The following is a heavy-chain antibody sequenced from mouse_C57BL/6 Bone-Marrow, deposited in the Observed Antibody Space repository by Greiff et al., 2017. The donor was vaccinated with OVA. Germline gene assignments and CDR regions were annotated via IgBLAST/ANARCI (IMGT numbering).Heavy chain of an antibody. V-gene: IGHV1-69*01. CDR2: IDPSDSYT. CDR1: GYTFTSYW. D-gene: IGHD1-2*01. J-gene: IGHJ2*01. CDR3: ARGYGKTSYFDY. Sequence: VQLQQPGAELVMPGASVKLSCKASGYTFTSYWMHWVKQRPGQGLEWIGEIDPSDSYTNYNQKFKGKSTLTVDKSSSTAYMQLSSLTSEDSAVYYCARGYGKTSYFDYWGQGTTLTVSS.